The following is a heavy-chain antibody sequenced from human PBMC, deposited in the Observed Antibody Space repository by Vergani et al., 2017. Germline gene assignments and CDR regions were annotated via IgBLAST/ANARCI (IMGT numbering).Heavy chain of an antibody. J-gene: IGHJ4*02. V-gene: IGHV4-4*07. D-gene: IGHD4-11*01. CDR3: ASDYSNSPLDY. Sequence: QVQLHESGPGVVKPSETLSLTCTVSGGSISSHYCSWIRQPAGQGLEWIGSINTSGSTSYTSSLNSRVTISLDRSNQQISLKWSPVTAAATAVYYCASDYSNSPLDYWGQGILVTVS. CDR1: GGSISSHY. CDR2: INTSGST.